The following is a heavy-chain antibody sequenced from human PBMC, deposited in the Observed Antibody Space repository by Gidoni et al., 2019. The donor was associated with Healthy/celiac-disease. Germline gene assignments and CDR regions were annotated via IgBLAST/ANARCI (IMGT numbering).Heavy chain of an antibody. D-gene: IGHD1-26*01. V-gene: IGHV3-30*18. CDR3: AKDAGGSGSYFVF. Sequence: QVQLVESGGGVVQPGRSLRLSCAASGFTFSSYGMHWVRQAPGKGLGWVAVISYDGSNKYYADSVKGRFTISRDNSKNTLYLQMNSLRAEDTAVYYCAKDAGGSGSYFVFWGQGTLVTVSS. CDR1: GFTFSSYG. CDR2: ISYDGSNK. J-gene: IGHJ4*02.